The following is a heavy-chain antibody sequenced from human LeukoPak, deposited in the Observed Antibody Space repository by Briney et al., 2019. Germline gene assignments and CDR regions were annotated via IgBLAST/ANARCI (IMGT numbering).Heavy chain of an antibody. CDR1: GYTFTSYG. CDR3: ARDPYCSSTSCYKSWTD. J-gene: IGHJ4*02. V-gene: IGHV1-18*01. Sequence: ASVKVSCKASGYTFTSYGISWVRQAPGQGLEWMGWISAYNGNTNYAQKLQGRVTMTTDTSTSTAYMELRSLRSDDTAVYYCARDPYCSSTSCYKSWTDWGQGTLVTVSS. D-gene: IGHD2-2*02. CDR2: ISAYNGNT.